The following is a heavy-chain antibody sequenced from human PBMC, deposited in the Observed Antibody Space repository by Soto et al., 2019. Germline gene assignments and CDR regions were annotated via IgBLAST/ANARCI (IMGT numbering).Heavy chain of an antibody. CDR3: ARGYSSGWYLAVRGR. J-gene: IGHJ4*02. Sequence: QVQLVPSGAEVQKPGSSVKVSCKASGGTFSSYAISWVRQAPGQGLEWMGGIIPIFGTAHYAQKCQGRVTITADESTSTGDMELRSLRSEDTAVYDCARGYSSGWYLAVRGRWGQGTLVTVS. CDR2: IIPIFGTA. CDR1: GGTFSSYA. D-gene: IGHD6-19*01. V-gene: IGHV1-69*01.